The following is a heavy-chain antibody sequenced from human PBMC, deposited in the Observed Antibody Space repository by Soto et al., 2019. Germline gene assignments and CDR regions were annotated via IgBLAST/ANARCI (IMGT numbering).Heavy chain of an antibody. CDR2: IIPIFGTA. V-gene: IGHV1-69*01. Sequence: QVQLVQSRAEVKKPGSSVKVSCKASGGTFSSYAISWVRQAPGQGLEWMGGIIPIFGTANYAQKFQGRVTITADESTSTAYMELSSLRSEDTAVYYCARASSSPPGEPYYYGMDVWGQGTTVTVSS. CDR3: ARASSSPPGEPYYYGMDV. D-gene: IGHD6-6*01. J-gene: IGHJ6*02. CDR1: GGTFSSYA.